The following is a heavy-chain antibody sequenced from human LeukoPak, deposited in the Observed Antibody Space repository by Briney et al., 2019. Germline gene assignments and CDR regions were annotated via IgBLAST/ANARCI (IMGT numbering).Heavy chain of an antibody. J-gene: IGHJ4*02. CDR3: ARAGDYYGSGSYHYFDY. Sequence: PSETLSLTCAVSGGSISSGGYSWSWIRQPPGKGLEWIGYIYHSGSTYYNPSLKSRVTISVDRSKNQFSLKLSSVTTADTAVYYCARAGDYYGSGSYHYFDYWGQGTLVTVSS. CDR1: GGSISSGGYS. V-gene: IGHV4-30-2*01. D-gene: IGHD3-10*01. CDR2: IYHSGST.